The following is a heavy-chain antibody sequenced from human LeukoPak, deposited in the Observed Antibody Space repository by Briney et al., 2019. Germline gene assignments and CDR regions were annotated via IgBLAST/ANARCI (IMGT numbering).Heavy chain of an antibody. J-gene: IGHJ4*02. D-gene: IGHD2-15*01. CDR3: AHGYCSGGSCSRPPDY. V-gene: IGHV3-30*03. CDR2: ISYDGSNK. Sequence: GGSLRLSCAASGFTLSSYGMHWVRQAPGKGLEWVAVISYDGSNKYYADSVKGRFTISRDNSKNTLYLQMNSLRAEDTAVYYCAHGYCSGGSCSRPPDYWGQGTLVTVSS. CDR1: GFTLSSYG.